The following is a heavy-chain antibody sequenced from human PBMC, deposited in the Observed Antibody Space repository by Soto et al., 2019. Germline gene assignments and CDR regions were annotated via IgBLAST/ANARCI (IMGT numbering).Heavy chain of an antibody. CDR2: IYYSGST. J-gene: IGHJ4*02. CDR1: GGSVRSGSYY. D-gene: IGHD6-19*01. V-gene: IGHV4-61*01. CDR3: ARERVAVAGTRGKDY. Sequence: SETLSLTCTVSGGSVRSGSYYWSCIRQPPGKGLEWIGYIYYSGSTNYNPSLKSRVTISVDTSKNQFSLKLSSVTAADTAVYYCARERVAVAGTRGKDYWGQGTLVTVSS.